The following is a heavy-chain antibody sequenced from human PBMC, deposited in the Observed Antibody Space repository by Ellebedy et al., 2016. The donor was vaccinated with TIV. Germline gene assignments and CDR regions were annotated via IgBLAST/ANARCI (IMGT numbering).Heavy chain of an antibody. J-gene: IGHJ4*02. CDR3: ARTGDRGRAFDY. Sequence: SQTLSLTCXISGDSVSSNSAAWNWIRRSPSRGLEWLGRTYYRSKWSNDYAVSVKSRITINPDTSKNHFSLQLNSVTPEDTAVYYCARTGDRGRAFDYWGQGTLVTVSS. D-gene: IGHD7-27*01. V-gene: IGHV6-1*01. CDR1: GDSVSSNSAA. CDR2: TYYRSKWSN.